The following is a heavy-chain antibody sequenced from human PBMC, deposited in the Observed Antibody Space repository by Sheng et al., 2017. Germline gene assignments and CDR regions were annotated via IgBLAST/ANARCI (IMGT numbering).Heavy chain of an antibody. CDR2: INHSGST. Sequence: QVQLQQWGAGLLKPSETLSLTCAVYGGSFSGYYWSWIRQPPGKGLEWIGEINHSGSTNYNPSLKSRVTISVDTSKNQFSLKLSSVTAADTAVYYCARYCSSTSCYNHNWFDPWGQEPWSPSPQ. J-gene: IGHJ5*02. CDR1: GGSFSGYY. CDR3: ARYCSSTSCYNHNWFDP. D-gene: IGHD2-2*02. V-gene: IGHV4-34*01.